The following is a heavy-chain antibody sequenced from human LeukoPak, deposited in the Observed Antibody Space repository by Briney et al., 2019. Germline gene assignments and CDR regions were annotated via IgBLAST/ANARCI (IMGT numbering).Heavy chain of an antibody. V-gene: IGHV3-23*01. D-gene: IGHD1-26*01. J-gene: IGHJ6*02. CDR3: AKDPWVGAPASYYYYGMDV. Sequence: GGSLRLSCAASGFTFSSYAMSWVRQAPGKGLEWVSAISGSGWSTYYADSVKGLFTISRDKCKNTLYLQMNSVRAEDAAVYYCAKDPWVGAPASYYYYGMDVWGQGTTVTVSS. CDR2: ISGSGWST. CDR1: GFTFSSYA.